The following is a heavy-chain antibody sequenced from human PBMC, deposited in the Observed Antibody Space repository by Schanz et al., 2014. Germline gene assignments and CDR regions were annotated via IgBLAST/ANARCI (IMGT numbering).Heavy chain of an antibody. CDR2: ISRDGTTS. V-gene: IGHV3-11*04. J-gene: IGHJ4*02. CDR1: GFIFNDYY. CDR3: ARGPDYGSGSYSSY. Sequence: QVQLVESGGGLVKPGGSLRLSCAASGFIFNDYYMNWIRQAPGKGLEWLSYISRDGTTSYYADSVKGRFTISRDNAKNSLYLQMNSLRPEDTAVYYCARGPDYGSGSYSSYWGQGTLVTVSS. D-gene: IGHD3-10*01.